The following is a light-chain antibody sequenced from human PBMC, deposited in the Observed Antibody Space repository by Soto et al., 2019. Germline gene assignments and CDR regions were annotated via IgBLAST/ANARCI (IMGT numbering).Light chain of an antibody. V-gene: IGLV1-44*01. CDR1: GSNIGSNT. J-gene: IGLJ2*01. Sequence: QSVLTQPPSASGTPGQGVTISCSGSGSNIGSNTVNWYQQLPGTAPKLLIYSTNQRPSGVPDRFSGSKSGTSASLAISGLQSEDEADYYCAAWDDSLNGSVVFGGGTKLTVL. CDR3: AAWDDSLNGSVV. CDR2: STN.